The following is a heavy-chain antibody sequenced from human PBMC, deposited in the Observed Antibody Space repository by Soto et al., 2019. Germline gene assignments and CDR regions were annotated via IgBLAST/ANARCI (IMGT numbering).Heavy chain of an antibody. D-gene: IGHD3-3*01. CDR1: GYPVTAYY. CDR3: PRGGGVGVAGSAAFDL. CDR2: INPATGAA. V-gene: IGHV1-2*02. Sequence: QLHLVQSGAVVKKPGASVTVSCSASGYPVTAYYMHWVRQAPGRGLEWMGGINPATGAAKYTQSFQGRVTMTGDTSTSTVFMEARGLTSEDTAVFYCPRGGGVGVAGSAAFDLWGQGTLVTVSS. J-gene: IGHJ3*01.